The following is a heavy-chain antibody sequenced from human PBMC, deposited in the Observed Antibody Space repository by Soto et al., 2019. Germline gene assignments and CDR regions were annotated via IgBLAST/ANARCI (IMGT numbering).Heavy chain of an antibody. D-gene: IGHD3-22*01. CDR1: GGSISTYY. Sequence: QVHLQESGPGLVKPSETLSLTCTVSGGSISTYYWSWIRQPPGMGLEWIGYIYYTGTTTYNPSFKSRLTISVDSSKNQFSLKLTSVTAADTAVYYCARLGGFYQSLDSWGQGALVTVSS. V-gene: IGHV4-59*08. J-gene: IGHJ5*01. CDR3: ARLGGFYQSLDS. CDR2: IYYTGTT.